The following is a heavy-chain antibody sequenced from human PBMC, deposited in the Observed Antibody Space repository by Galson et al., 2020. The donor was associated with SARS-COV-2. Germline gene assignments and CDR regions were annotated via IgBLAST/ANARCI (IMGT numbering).Heavy chain of an antibody. J-gene: IGHJ4*02. CDR2: IYNSGTT. D-gene: IGHD6-19*01. V-gene: IGHV4-31*03. Sequence: SETLSLTCTVSGGSINNSGYYWTWIRQHPGKGLEWIVYIYNSGTTYYNPSLKSRLIMSVDRSKSQFSLILGSVTAADTALYYCARMTYGWAIDYWGQGTLVTVSS. CDR1: GGSINNSGYY. CDR3: ARMTYGWAIDY.